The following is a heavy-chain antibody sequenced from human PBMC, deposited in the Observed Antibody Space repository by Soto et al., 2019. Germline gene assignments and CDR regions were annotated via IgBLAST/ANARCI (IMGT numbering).Heavy chain of an antibody. Sequence: SVKVSCKASGYTFTSYDINWVRQATGQGLEWMGWIIPIFGTANYAQKFQGRVTITADESTSTAYMELSSLRSEDTAVYYCARGSRHYYYDSSGYYPGTHFDYWGQGTLVTVSS. V-gene: IGHV1-69*13. J-gene: IGHJ4*02. CDR3: ARGSRHYYYDSSGYYPGTHFDY. D-gene: IGHD3-22*01. CDR1: GYTFTSYD. CDR2: IIPIFGTA.